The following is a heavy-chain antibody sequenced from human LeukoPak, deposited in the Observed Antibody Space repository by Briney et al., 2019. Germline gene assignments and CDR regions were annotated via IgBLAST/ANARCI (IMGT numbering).Heavy chain of an antibody. V-gene: IGHV3-7*03. CDR3: ARGGGLDV. D-gene: IGHD3-16*01. CDR1: GFTFSSYW. Sequence: GGSLRLSCAASGFTFSSYWMNWARQAPGKGLEWVASINHNGNVNYYVDSVKGRFTISRDNAKNSLYLQMSNLRAEDTAVYFCARGGGLDVWGHGATVTVSS. J-gene: IGHJ6*02. CDR2: INHNGNVN.